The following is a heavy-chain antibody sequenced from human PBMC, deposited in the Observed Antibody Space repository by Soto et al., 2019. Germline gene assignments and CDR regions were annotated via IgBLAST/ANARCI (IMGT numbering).Heavy chain of an antibody. CDR1: GFTFSSYA. Sequence: EVQLLESGGGLVQPGGSLRLSCAASGFTFSSYAMTWVRQAPGKGLEWVSAISAAASHTYHADSVKGRFTISRDNSRNTLSLQMDSLRAEDTTIYYCAKGNWNYYFDFWGQGTLVTVSS. D-gene: IGHD1-7*01. V-gene: IGHV3-23*01. CDR2: ISAAASHT. J-gene: IGHJ4*02. CDR3: AKGNWNYYFDF.